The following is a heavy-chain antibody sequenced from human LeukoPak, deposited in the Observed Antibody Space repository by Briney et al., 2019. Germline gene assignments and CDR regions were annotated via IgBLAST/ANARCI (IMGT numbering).Heavy chain of an antibody. CDR2: ISSSGSTI. D-gene: IGHD4-17*01. CDR1: GFTFSNYA. CDR3: ARVGNGDYRYYFYMDV. V-gene: IGHV3-11*01. J-gene: IGHJ6*03. Sequence: GGSLRLSCAASGFTFSNYAMSWIRQAPGKGLEWVSYISSSGSTIYYADSVKGRFTISRDNAKNSLYLQMNSLRAEDTAVYYCARVGNGDYRYYFYMDVWGKGTTVTISS.